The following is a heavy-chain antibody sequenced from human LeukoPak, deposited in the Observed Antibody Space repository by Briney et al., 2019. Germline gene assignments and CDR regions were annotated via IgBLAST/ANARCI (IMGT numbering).Heavy chain of an antibody. Sequence: SQTLSLTCAISGDSVSSNSAAWNWIRQSPSRGLEWLGRTYYRSKWYNDYAVSVESRVTINPDTSKNQFSLQLNSVTPEDTAIYYCAKEVVSRISSWYYFDYWGQGTLVTVSS. CDR2: TYYRSKWYN. V-gene: IGHV6-1*01. CDR3: AKEVVSRISSWYYFDY. D-gene: IGHD6-13*01. CDR1: GDSVSSNSAA. J-gene: IGHJ4*02.